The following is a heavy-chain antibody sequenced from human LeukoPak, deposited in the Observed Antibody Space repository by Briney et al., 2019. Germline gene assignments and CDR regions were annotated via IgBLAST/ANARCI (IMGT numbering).Heavy chain of an antibody. CDR3: ARDRTGGYFDY. CDR1: GFSFSRNW. V-gene: IGHV3-7*03. CDR2: IKQHGSEK. D-gene: IGHD4-23*01. Sequence: GGSLRLSCEASGFSFSRNWMSWVRQVPGKGLEWVANIKQHGSEKYYVDSVKGRFTTSRDNAKNSLYLQMNSLRAEDTAVYYCARDRTGGYFDYWGQGTLVTVSS. J-gene: IGHJ4*02.